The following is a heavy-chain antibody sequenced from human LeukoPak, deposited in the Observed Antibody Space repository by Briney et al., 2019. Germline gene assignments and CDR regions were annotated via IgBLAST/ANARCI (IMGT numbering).Heavy chain of an antibody. V-gene: IGHV3-23*01. CDR3: AKKTFGGVDI. D-gene: IGHD3-16*01. J-gene: IGHJ3*02. CDR1: GFTFTNYA. Sequence: LPGGSLRLSCAASGFTFTNYAMSWVRQAPGKGLEWVSAISGSGARTYYADFVKGRFTISRDNSKNTLYLQMNSLRAEHTAVYYCAKKTFGGVDIWGQGTMVTVSS. CDR2: ISGSGART.